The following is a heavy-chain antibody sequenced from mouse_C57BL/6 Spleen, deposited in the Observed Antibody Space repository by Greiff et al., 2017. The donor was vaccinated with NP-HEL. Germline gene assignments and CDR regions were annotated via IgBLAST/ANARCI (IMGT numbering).Heavy chain of an antibody. J-gene: IGHJ2*01. D-gene: IGHD3-3*01. CDR3: AREGPDY. Sequence: LQQPGAELVKPGASVKLSCKASGYTFTSYWMQWVKQRPGQGLEWIGEIDPSDSYTNYNQKFKGKATLTVDTSSSTAYMQLSSLTSEDSAVYYCAREGPDYWGQGTTLTVSS. V-gene: IGHV1-50*01. CDR2: IDPSDSYT. CDR1: GYTFTSYW.